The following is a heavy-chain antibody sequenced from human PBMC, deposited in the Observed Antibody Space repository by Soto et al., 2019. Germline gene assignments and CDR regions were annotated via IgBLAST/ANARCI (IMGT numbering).Heavy chain of an antibody. CDR1: GFTFSGFA. Sequence: EVQLVESGGGLVQPGGSLKLSCAASGFTFSGFAIHWVRQASGKGLEWVGLIRNKADTYATVYAASVKGRFTISRDESKNTAYLQMNSLKTEDTAVYYCTRPGGSGSYHYYHGMDVWGQGTTVTVPS. CDR3: TRPGGSGSYHYYHGMDV. V-gene: IGHV3-73*02. CDR2: IRNKADTYAT. D-gene: IGHD3-10*01. J-gene: IGHJ6*02.